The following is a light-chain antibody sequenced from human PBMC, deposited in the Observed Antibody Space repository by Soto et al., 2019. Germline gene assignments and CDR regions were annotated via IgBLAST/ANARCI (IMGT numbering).Light chain of an antibody. CDR2: EDN. CDR3: QSCDSSNHVV. V-gene: IGLV6-57*04. CDR1: SGSIASNY. J-gene: IGLJ2*01. Sequence: NFMLTQPHSVSESPGKTVTISCTRSSGSIASNYVQWYQQRPGSAPTTVIYEDNQRPSGVPERFSGSIDSSSNSASLTISGLKTEDEADYYCQSCDSSNHVVFGGGTKLTVL.